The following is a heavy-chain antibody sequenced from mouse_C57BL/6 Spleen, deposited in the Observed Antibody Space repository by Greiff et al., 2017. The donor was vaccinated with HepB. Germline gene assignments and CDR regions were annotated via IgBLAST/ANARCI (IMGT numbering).Heavy chain of an antibody. CDR3: ARKVTTGDY. Sequence: VQLQQSGPELVKPGASVKISCKASGYAFSSSWMNWVKQRPGKGLEWIGRIYPGDGDTNYNGKFKGKATLTADKSSSTAYMQLSSLTSEDSAVYFCARKVTTGDYWGQGTTLTVSS. CDR2: IYPGDGDT. V-gene: IGHV1-82*01. D-gene: IGHD2-2*01. CDR1: GYAFSSSW. J-gene: IGHJ2*01.